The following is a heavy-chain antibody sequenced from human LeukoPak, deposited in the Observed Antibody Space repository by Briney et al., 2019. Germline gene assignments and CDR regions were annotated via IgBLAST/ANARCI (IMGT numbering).Heavy chain of an antibody. J-gene: IGHJ6*04. CDR1: GFTFSNYA. V-gene: IGHV3-23*01. D-gene: IGHD3-3*01. CDR2: ISGSGGST. CDR3: ATDRSDFWSGIRSDV. Sequence: GGSLRLSCAASGFTFSNYAMSWVRQAPGKGLEWVSAISGSGGSTYYADSVKGRFTISRDNSKNTLYMQMNSLRAEDTAVYYCATDRSDFWSGIRSDVWGKGTTVTVSS.